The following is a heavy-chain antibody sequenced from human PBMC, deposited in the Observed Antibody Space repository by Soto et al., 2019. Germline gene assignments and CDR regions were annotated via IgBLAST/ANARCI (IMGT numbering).Heavy chain of an antibody. J-gene: IGHJ3*02. Sequence: QVQLVQSGAEVKKPGSSVKVSCKASGGTFSSYTISWVRQAPGQGLEWMGRIIPILGIANYAQKFQGRVTITADKSTSTAYMELSSLRSEDTAVYYCARDGPTGYMVNDAFDIWGQVTMVTVSS. CDR3: ARDGPTGYMVNDAFDI. CDR1: GGTFSSYT. V-gene: IGHV1-69*08. D-gene: IGHD5-12*01. CDR2: IIPILGIA.